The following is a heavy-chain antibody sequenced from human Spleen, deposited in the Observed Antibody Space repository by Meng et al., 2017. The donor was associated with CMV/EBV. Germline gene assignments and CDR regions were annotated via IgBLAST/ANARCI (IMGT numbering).Heavy chain of an antibody. Sequence: VSGGSISSGDYYWSWIRQPPGKGLEWIGYIYYSGSTYYNPSLKSRVTISVDTSKNQFSLKLSSVTAADTAVYYCARCHSRYDYYFDYWGQGTLVTVSS. CDR1: GGSISSGDYY. V-gene: IGHV4-30-4*08. D-gene: IGHD5-12*01. CDR2: IYYSGST. J-gene: IGHJ4*02. CDR3: ARCHSRYDYYFDY.